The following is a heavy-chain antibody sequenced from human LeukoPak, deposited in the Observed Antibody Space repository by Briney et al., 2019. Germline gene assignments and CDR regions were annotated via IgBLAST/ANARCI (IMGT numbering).Heavy chain of an antibody. CDR1: GFTFSSYA. CDR2: ISGSGGST. V-gene: IGHV3-23*01. J-gene: IGHJ6*02. D-gene: IGHD1-26*01. Sequence: GGSLRLSCAASGFTFSSYAMSWARQAPGKGLEWVSAISGSGGSTYYADSVKGRFTISRDNSKNTLYPQMNSLRAEDTAVYYCAKSYSGSVYYGMDVWGQGTTVTVSS. CDR3: AKSYSGSVYYGMDV.